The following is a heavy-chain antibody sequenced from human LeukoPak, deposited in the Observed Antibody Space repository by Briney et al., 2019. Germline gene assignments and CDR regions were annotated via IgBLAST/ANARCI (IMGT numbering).Heavy chain of an antibody. CDR1: GFTFSSYS. CDR3: ARDPTFYSSSWYDY. V-gene: IGHV3-21*01. D-gene: IGHD6-13*01. Sequence: GGSLRLSCAASGFTFSSYSMNWVCQAPGKGLEWVSSISSSSSYIYYADSVKGRFTISRDNAKNSLYPQMNSLRAEDTAVYYCARDPTFYSSSWYDYWGQGTLVTVSS. CDR2: ISSSSSYI. J-gene: IGHJ4*02.